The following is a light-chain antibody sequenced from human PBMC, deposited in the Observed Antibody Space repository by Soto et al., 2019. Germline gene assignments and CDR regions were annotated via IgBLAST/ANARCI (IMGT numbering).Light chain of an antibody. Sequence: DLQMTQSPSSLSASVGDRVTITCRASQSISTYLNWYQQKPGKAPKLLISVASSLQSGVPSRFSGSGSGTEFTLTISSLQPEDFATYFCQQSYSTLGFTFGPGTKVDIK. J-gene: IGKJ3*01. CDR3: QQSYSTLGFT. CDR2: VAS. CDR1: QSISTY. V-gene: IGKV1-39*01.